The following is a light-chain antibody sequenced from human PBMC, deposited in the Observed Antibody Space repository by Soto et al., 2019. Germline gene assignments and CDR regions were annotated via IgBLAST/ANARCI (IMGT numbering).Light chain of an antibody. V-gene: IGKV1-39*01. CDR3: QQSYSTPPYT. CDR1: QSISND. Sequence: DIQMTQSPSSLSASVGDRVTITCRASQSISNDLYWYQQKPGKAPKLLIYAASSLQGGVTSRFSGSGSGTYFTLTISSMQPEDFATYYCQQSYSTPPYTFGHGTRLEIK. J-gene: IGKJ2*01. CDR2: AAS.